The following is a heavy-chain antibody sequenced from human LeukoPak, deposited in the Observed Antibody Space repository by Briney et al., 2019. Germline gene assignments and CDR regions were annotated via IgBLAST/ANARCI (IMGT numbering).Heavy chain of an antibody. CDR3: ARDRGIVGTTGYYYMDV. CDR1: GFTFSDYY. Sequence: GGXXRLXCAASGFTFSDYYMSWFRQAPGMGLEWISYTTNSGSTEYYADSVKGRFTISRDNAKNSLYLQMNSLRGEDTAVYYCARDRGIVGTTGYYYMDVWGKGTTVTVSS. D-gene: IGHD1-26*01. J-gene: IGHJ6*03. V-gene: IGHV3-11*04. CDR2: TTNSGSTE.